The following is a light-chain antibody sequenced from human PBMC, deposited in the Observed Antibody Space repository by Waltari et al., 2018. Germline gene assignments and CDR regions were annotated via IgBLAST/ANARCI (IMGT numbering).Light chain of an antibody. CDR1: EDIRND. V-gene: IGKV1-6*01. Sequence: IQMTQSPSSLSASVGDRVTITCRASEDIRNDLGWYQQKPGKAPRLLIFAASILQSWVPSRFSGSGSGTDFTLTISSLQPEDFATYFCLQDYIFPLTFGGGTTVEI. J-gene: IGKJ4*01. CDR2: AAS. CDR3: LQDYIFPLT.